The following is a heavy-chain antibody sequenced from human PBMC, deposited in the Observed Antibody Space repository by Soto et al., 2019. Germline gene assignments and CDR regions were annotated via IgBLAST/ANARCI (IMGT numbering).Heavy chain of an antibody. V-gene: IGHV4-4*02. CDR3: VRNGYYSLDY. D-gene: IGHD3-3*01. CDR1: GDSISSHDW. CDR2: IYHSGGT. Sequence: QVQLQESGPGLVKPSGTLSLTCAVSGDSISSHDWWGWVRQPPKKGLEWIGEIYHSGGTNYNPSLMSRATISVDNSKNQFSLKLSSVTAADTAVYYCVRNGYYSLDYWGQGTLVTVSS. J-gene: IGHJ4*02.